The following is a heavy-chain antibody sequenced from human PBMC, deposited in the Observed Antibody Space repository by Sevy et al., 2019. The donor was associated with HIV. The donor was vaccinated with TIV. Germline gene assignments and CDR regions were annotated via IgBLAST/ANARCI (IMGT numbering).Heavy chain of an antibody. J-gene: IGHJ4*02. CDR2: ISSSSSYI. V-gene: IGHV3-21*01. Sequence: GGSLRLSCAASGFTFSSYSMNWVRQAPGKGLEWVSSISSSSSYIYYADSVKGRFTISRDNAKNSLYLQMNSLRAEDTVVYYCARGNIAAAGTHWGQGTLVTVSS. CDR1: GFTFSSYS. CDR3: ARGNIAAAGTH. D-gene: IGHD6-13*01.